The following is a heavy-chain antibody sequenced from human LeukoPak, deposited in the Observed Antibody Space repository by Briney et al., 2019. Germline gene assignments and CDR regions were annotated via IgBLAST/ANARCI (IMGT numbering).Heavy chain of an antibody. CDR1: GGTFSSYA. V-gene: IGHV1-69*13. J-gene: IGHJ4*02. CDR3: ARGGSSSLGSFDY. CDR2: IIPIFGTA. Sequence: EASVKVSCKASGGTFSSYAISWVRQAPGKGLEWMGGIIPIFGTANYAQKFQGRVTITADVSTSTAYMELSSLRSEDTAVYYCARGGSSSLGSFDYWGQGTLVTAS. D-gene: IGHD6-13*01.